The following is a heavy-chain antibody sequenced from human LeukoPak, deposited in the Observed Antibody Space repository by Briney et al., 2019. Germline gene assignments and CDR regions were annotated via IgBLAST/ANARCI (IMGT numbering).Heavy chain of an antibody. Sequence: SVKVSCKASGYTFTYRYLHWVRQARGQAREWMGWITPFNGNTNYEQKFQDRVAITRDRSMSTAYMELSSLRSEDTAMYYCAAESPRRDGYKDAFDIWGQGTMVTVSS. D-gene: IGHD5-24*01. CDR3: AAESPRRDGYKDAFDI. CDR2: ITPFNGNT. V-gene: IGHV1-45*02. CDR1: GYTFTYRY. J-gene: IGHJ3*02.